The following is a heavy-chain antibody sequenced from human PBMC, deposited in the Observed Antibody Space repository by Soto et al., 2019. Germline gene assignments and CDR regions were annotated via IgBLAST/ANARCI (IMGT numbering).Heavy chain of an antibody. CDR1: GYTFTSYY. Sequence: QVQLVQSGAEVKKPEASVKVSCKASGYTFTSYYMHWVRQAPGQGLEWMGIINPSGGSTSYAQKFQGRVTMTRDTSTSTVYMELSSLRSEDTAVSYCARDRAFEWRLLYAFDYWGQGTLVTVSS. CDR2: INPSGGST. D-gene: IGHD3-3*01. CDR3: ARDRAFEWRLLYAFDY. J-gene: IGHJ4*02. V-gene: IGHV1-46*01.